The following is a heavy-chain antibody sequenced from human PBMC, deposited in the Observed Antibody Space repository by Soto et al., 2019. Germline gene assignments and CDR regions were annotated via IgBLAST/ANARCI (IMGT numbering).Heavy chain of an antibody. CDR3: ARSLALGDCSSTSCIDS. CDR1: GGSIGSIDYY. V-gene: IGHV4-30-4*01. CDR2: IYYRGNT. Sequence: SETLSLTCTVSGGSIGSIDYYWSWIRQPPGQGLEWIGLIYYRGNTYYNPSLKSRITISGDTSKSRFVLKLESVTAADTAIYYCARSLALGDCSSTSCIDSWGPGNMVTVSS. D-gene: IGHD2-2*01. J-gene: IGHJ4*02.